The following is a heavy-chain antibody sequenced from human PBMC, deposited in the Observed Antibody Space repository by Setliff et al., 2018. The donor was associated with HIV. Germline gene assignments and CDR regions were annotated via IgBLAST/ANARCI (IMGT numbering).Heavy chain of an antibody. Sequence: SETLSLTCTVSGGSISSRSYYWSWLRQPAGKGLEWIGRIYSNGNTDYNPSLKSRVTISEDTSKNQFSLKVNSVTAADTAVYYLASLTTDRFLEWLFVYWGQGTLVTVSS. CDR1: GGSISSRSYY. V-gene: IGHV4-61*02. J-gene: IGHJ4*02. CDR2: IYSNGNT. D-gene: IGHD3-3*01. CDR3: ASLTTDRFLEWLFVY.